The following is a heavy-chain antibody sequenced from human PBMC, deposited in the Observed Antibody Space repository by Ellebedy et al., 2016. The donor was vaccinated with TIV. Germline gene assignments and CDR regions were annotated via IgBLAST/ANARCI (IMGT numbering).Heavy chain of an antibody. V-gene: IGHV3-7*01. CDR2: IKQDGSEK. CDR3: ARYGGYNSFWY. CDR1: GFTSSNNW. D-gene: IGHD3-22*01. J-gene: IGHJ4*02. Sequence: PGGSLSLSCAASGFTSSNNWMSWVRQVPGKGLEWVANIKQDGSEKYSVDSVKGRFTISRDNAKSSLYLQMKSLRVEDTAVYYCARYGGYNSFWYWGQGTLVTVSS.